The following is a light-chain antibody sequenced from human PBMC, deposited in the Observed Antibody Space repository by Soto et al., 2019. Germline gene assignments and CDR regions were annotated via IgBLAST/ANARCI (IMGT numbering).Light chain of an antibody. CDR2: AAS. CDR3: QQYYDWPSLT. CDR1: GGVSSN. V-gene: IGKV3-15*01. J-gene: IGKJ4*01. Sequence: IVLTQSPCTLSLSPGERATLSCRASGGVSSNLAWYQQKPGQSPRLLIYAASTRATGIPPRFSGSGSGTEFTLSISSLQSTDFAVYYCQQYYDWPSLTFGGGTKVDIK.